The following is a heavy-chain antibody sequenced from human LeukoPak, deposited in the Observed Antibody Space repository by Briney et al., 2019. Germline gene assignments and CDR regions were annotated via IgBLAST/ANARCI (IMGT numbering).Heavy chain of an antibody. D-gene: IGHD4-17*01. Sequence: GGSLRLSCAASGFTFSSYAMSWVRQAPGKGLEWVSAISGSGGSTYYADSVKGRFTISRDNSKNTLYLQMNSLRAEDTAVYYCTKEVDYGDYVDYFDYWGQGTLVTVSS. CDR3: TKEVDYGDYVDYFDY. CDR1: GFTFSSYA. J-gene: IGHJ4*02. CDR2: ISGSGGST. V-gene: IGHV3-23*01.